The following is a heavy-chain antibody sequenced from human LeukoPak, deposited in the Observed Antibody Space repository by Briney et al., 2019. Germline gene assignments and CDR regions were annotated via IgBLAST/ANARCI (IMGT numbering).Heavy chain of an antibody. D-gene: IGHD3-22*01. CDR1: GFPFSDFH. CDR3: ARVRPGSSGSYYRTS. Sequence: PGGSLRLSCVGAGFPFSDFHMSWIRQAPGKGLEWVSYITSGGGFKYYADSVKGRFSISRDDSKNSVFLQMNSLRVEDTAVYYCARVRPGSSGSYYRTSWGQGTLVTVSP. V-gene: IGHV3-11*04. CDR2: ITSGGGFK. J-gene: IGHJ4*02.